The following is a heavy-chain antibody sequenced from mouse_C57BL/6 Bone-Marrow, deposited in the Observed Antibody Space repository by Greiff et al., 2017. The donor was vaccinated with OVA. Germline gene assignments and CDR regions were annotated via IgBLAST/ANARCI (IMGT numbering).Heavy chain of an antibody. D-gene: IGHD2-4*01. V-gene: IGHV1-69*01. Sequence: VKLQQPGAELVMPGASVKLSCKASGYTFTSYWMHWVKQRPGQGLEWIGEIDPSDSYTNYNQKFKGKSTLTVDKSSSTAYMQLSSLTSEDSAVYYCARDYDYAYYVVYWGQGTTLSVSP. CDR3: ARDYDYAYYVVY. CDR2: IDPSDSYT. J-gene: IGHJ2*01. CDR1: GYTFTSYW.